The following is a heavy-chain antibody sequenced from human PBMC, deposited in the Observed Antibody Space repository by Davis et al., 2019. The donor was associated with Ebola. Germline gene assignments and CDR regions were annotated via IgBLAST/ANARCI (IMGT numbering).Heavy chain of an antibody. V-gene: IGHV3-21*01. CDR3: AREGGLGDY. J-gene: IGHJ4*02. CDR2: ISRSGDYI. Sequence: GESLKISRAASGFTLSTYGMNWVRQAPGKGLEWVSTISRSGDYINYADSVKGRFTISRDNANNSLFLQMNSLRVDDTALYYCAREGGLGDYWGQGTRVIVSS. CDR1: GFTLSTYG.